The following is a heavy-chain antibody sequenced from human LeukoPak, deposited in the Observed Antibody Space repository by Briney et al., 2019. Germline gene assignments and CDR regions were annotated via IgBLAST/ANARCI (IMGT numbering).Heavy chain of an antibody. V-gene: IGHV1-18*01. Sequence: ASVKVSCKASGYTFTSYGISWVRQAPGQGLEWMGWISPYNGNTNYAQNLQGRVTMTTDTSTNTAYMGLRSLRSDDTAVYYCARECDYDFWSGYYYLFDYWGQGTLVTVSS. CDR2: ISPYNGNT. J-gene: IGHJ4*02. D-gene: IGHD3-3*01. CDR1: GYTFTSYG. CDR3: ARECDYDFWSGYYYLFDY.